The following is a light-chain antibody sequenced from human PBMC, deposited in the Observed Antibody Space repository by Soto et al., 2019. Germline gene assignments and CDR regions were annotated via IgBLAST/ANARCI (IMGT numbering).Light chain of an antibody. CDR1: QSISSY. V-gene: IGKV1-39*01. J-gene: IGKJ4*01. Sequence: DIQMTQSPSCLSASVGDRVTLTCRASQSISSYLNWYQQKPGKAPKLLIYAASSLQSGVPSRFSGSGSGTDITLTISSLQPEDFATYYCQQSYSTPLTFGGGTKVEIK. CDR3: QQSYSTPLT. CDR2: AAS.